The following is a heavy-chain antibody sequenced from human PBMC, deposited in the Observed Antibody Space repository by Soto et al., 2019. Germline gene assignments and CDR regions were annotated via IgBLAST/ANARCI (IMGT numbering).Heavy chain of an antibody. V-gene: IGHV3-30-3*01. Sequence: GGSLRLSCAASGCTVSYFGLHLVRQAPGKGLEWVAFISSDGGKAYYADSMKGRFTISRDNSKNTLDLQMNSLKPEDTAVYYCARDWAWNYDYWGQGTLVTVSS. J-gene: IGHJ4*02. CDR2: ISSDGGKA. CDR3: ARDWAWNYDY. D-gene: IGHD1-7*01. CDR1: GCTVSYFG.